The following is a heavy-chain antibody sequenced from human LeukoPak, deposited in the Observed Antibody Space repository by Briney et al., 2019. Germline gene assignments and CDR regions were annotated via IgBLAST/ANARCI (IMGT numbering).Heavy chain of an antibody. V-gene: IGHV4-59*01. Sequence: PSETLSLTCTVSGGSISSYYWSWIRQPPGKGLERIGYVYYSGSTNYNPSLKSRVTISIDTSKNQFSLNLRSVTAADTAVYYCARSRWGYFNWFDPWGQGTLVTVSS. J-gene: IGHJ5*02. D-gene: IGHD1-26*01. CDR2: VYYSGST. CDR3: ARSRWGYFNWFDP. CDR1: GGSISSYY.